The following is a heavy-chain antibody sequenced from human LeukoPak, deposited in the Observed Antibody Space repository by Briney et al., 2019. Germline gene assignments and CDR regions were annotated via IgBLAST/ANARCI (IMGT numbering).Heavy chain of an antibody. Sequence: GGSLRLSCAASGLTVSSNYMSWVRQAPGKGLEGVSVLYSDGSTYYADSVKGRFTISRDNSKNTLYLQMNSLRAEDTAVYFCARRPDYGGTPTFDYWGQGTLVTVSS. CDR3: ARRPDYGGTPTFDY. D-gene: IGHD4-23*01. CDR2: LYSDGST. CDR1: GLTVSSNY. J-gene: IGHJ4*02. V-gene: IGHV3-66*01.